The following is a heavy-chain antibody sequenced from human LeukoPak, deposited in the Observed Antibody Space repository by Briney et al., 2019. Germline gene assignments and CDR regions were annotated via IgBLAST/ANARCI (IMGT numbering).Heavy chain of an antibody. Sequence: PSETLSLTCTVSGGSITAGDYHWGWIRQPPGTGLHWIATTWQGASLNSRVTISLDTSKNQFSLRLTSVTAADTAVSYCARVFGSYQEAMDVWGPGITVTVSS. CDR2: T. V-gene: IGHV4-39*07. D-gene: IGHD3-10*01. CDR1: GGSITAGDYH. CDR3: ARVFGSYQEAMDV. J-gene: IGHJ6*02.